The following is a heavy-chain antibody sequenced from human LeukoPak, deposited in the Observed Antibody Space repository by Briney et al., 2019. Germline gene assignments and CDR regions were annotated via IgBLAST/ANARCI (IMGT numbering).Heavy chain of an antibody. CDR1: GGSISSYY. V-gene: IGHV4-59*12. CDR2: ISDSGST. Sequence: SETLSLTCTVSGGSISSYYWSWVRQFPGKGLEWIGYISDSGSTNYNPSLKSRVTISVDTSKNQFSLKLSSVTAADTAVYYCARGVEMATIGYYFDYWGQGTLVTVSS. D-gene: IGHD5-24*01. J-gene: IGHJ4*02. CDR3: ARGVEMATIGYYFDY.